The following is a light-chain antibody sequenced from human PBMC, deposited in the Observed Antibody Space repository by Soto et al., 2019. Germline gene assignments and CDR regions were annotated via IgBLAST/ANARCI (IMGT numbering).Light chain of an antibody. J-gene: IGKJ4*01. CDR2: DAS. V-gene: IGKV3-11*01. Sequence: EIVLTQSPATLSLSPGERATLSCRASQSINKHLAWYRQHNGQAPRILIYDASNSATGILARFSGSGSGTDVILTIISIETEDFGAYYYQQRSNWPPVTFGGGTKVEIK. CDR3: QQRSNWPPVT. CDR1: QSINKH.